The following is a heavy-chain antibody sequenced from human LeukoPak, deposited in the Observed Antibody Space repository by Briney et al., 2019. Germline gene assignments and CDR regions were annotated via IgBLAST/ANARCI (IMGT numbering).Heavy chain of an antibody. Sequence: GGSLRLSCAASGFTFDDYAMHWVRQAPGKGLEWVSGISWNSGSIGYADSVKGRFTISRDNAKNSLYLQMNSLRAEDTALYYCAKDKRTNYYYYYMDVWGKGTTVTISS. J-gene: IGHJ6*03. CDR3: AKDKRTNYYYYYMDV. D-gene: IGHD1-1*01. CDR2: ISWNSGSI. CDR1: GFTFDDYA. V-gene: IGHV3-9*01.